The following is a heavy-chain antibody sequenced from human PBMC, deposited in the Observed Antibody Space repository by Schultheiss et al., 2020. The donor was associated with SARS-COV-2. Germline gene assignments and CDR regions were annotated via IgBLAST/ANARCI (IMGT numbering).Heavy chain of an antibody. CDR1: GFTFSSYA. CDR3: ARDDGDCSGTSCYSGDGMDV. D-gene: IGHD2-2*01. CDR2: ISSSSSYI. J-gene: IGHJ6*02. Sequence: GGSLRLSCAASGFTFSSYAMSWVRQAPGKGLEWVSSISSSSSYIYYADSVKGRFTISRDNSKNTLYLQVNSLRAEDTAVYYCARDDGDCSGTSCYSGDGMDVWGQGTTVTVSS. V-gene: IGHV3-21*01.